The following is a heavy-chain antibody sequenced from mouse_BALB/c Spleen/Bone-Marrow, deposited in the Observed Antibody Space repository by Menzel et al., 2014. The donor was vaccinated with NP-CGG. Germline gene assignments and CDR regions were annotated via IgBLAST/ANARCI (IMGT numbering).Heavy chain of an antibody. Sequence: VQLQQSGPELVKPGASVKVSCKASGYAFTNYNMFWVKQGHGKSLEWIGYIDPYSGGTNYNQKFKGKATLTVDKSSSTAYMHLNSLTSEDSAVYYCARELSRAMDYWGQGNSVTVSS. D-gene: IGHD2-12*01. J-gene: IGHJ4*01. V-gene: IGHV1S135*01. CDR3: ARELSRAMDY. CDR1: GYAFTNYN. CDR2: IDPYSGGT.